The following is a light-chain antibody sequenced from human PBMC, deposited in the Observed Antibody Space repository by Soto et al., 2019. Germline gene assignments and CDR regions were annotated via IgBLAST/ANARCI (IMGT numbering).Light chain of an antibody. CDR2: GTY. Sequence: EVVLRQSPGTLYLSPGERAILSCRASQSVNSGYLAWYQQKPGQAPRLLIYGTYIRAAGIPDRFSGSGSGTDFTLTISRLEPEEFAVYSCQQYLASPPWTFGQGTKVE. CDR3: QQYLASPPWT. CDR1: QSVNSGY. V-gene: IGKV3-20*01. J-gene: IGKJ1*01.